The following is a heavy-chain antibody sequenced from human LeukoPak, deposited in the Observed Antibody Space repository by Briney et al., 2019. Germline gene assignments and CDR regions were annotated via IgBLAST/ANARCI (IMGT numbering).Heavy chain of an antibody. Sequence: HPGGSLRLSCAASGFTFSNYAMTWVRQAPGKGLEWVSTISTSGGSTYYVDSVKGRFTLSRDNSKNTLYLHMNSLRAEDTAVYYCAKDSGKRTIPREIFDYWGQGTLVTVSS. J-gene: IGHJ4*02. CDR3: AKDSGKRTIPREIFDY. CDR1: GFTFSNYA. CDR2: ISTSGGST. D-gene: IGHD3-3*01. V-gene: IGHV3-23*01.